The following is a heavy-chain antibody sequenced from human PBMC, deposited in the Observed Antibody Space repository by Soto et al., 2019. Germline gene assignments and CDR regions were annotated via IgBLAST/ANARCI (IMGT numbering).Heavy chain of an antibody. Sequence: GGSLRLSCAASGFTFSTYGMHWVRQAPGKGLEWVAGIWYDGSNKYYADSVKGRFTISRDNSKNTLYLQMNSLRAEDTAVYYCARAWYYYDSSGYRHDAIDSKGQGTMVTVSS. CDR3: ARAWYYYDSSGYRHDAIDS. V-gene: IGHV3-33*01. CDR2: IWYDGSNK. D-gene: IGHD3-22*01. CDR1: GFTFSTYG. J-gene: IGHJ3*02.